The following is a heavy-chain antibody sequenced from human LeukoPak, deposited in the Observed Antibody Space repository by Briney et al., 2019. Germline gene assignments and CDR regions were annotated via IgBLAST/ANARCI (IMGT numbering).Heavy chain of an antibody. CDR3: AKDRLRGSYYVGIDY. V-gene: IGHV3-9*01. J-gene: IGHJ4*02. CDR2: ISWNSGSI. CDR1: GFNFDDYA. D-gene: IGHD1-26*01. Sequence: GGSLRLSCAASGFNFDDYAMHWVRQAPGKGLEWVSGISWNSGSIGYADSVKGRFTISRDNAKNSLYLQMNSLRAEDTALYYCAKDRLRGSYYVGIDYWGQGTLVTVSS.